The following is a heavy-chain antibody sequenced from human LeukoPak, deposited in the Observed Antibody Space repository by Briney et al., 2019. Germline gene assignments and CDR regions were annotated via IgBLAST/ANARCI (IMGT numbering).Heavy chain of an antibody. D-gene: IGHD2-8*01. CDR2: IYTSGST. CDR3: ARVLRGVMMNWYFDL. Sequence: SETLSLTCTVSGGSISSYYWSWIRQPAGKGLEWIGRIYTSGSTNYNPPLKSRVTMSVDTSKNQFSLKLSSVTAADTAVYYCARVLRGVMMNWYFDLWGRGTLVTVSS. V-gene: IGHV4-4*07. CDR1: GGSISSYY. J-gene: IGHJ2*01.